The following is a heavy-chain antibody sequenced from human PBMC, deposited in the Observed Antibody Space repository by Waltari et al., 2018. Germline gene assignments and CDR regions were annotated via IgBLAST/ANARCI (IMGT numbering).Heavy chain of an antibody. CDR3: ARLRDAATIPYGDYFDY. CDR1: GGSFSGYY. CDR2: INHSGRT. V-gene: IGHV4-34*01. Sequence: QVQLQQWGAGLLKPSETLSLTCAVYGGSFSGYYWSWIRQPPGKGLEWIGEINHSGRTNYNPALKSRVTISVDTSKNQFSLKLSSVTAADTAVYYCARLRDAATIPYGDYFDYWGQGTLVTVSS. J-gene: IGHJ4*02. D-gene: IGHD5-12*01.